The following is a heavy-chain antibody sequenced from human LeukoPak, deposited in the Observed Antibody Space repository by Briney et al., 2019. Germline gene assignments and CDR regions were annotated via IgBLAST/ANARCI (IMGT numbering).Heavy chain of an antibody. J-gene: IGHJ6*04. CDR3: ARDKYYDSSGYLDV. D-gene: IGHD3-22*01. V-gene: IGHV3-23*01. CDR1: GFIFSDYA. Sequence: PGGSLRLSCAASGFIFSDYAMGWARQTPGKGLERVLTISGTGDTTYQADSMKGRFTISRDNSKNTLYLQMNSLRAEDTAVYYCARDKYYDSSGYLDVWGKGTTVTVSS. CDR2: ISGTGDTT.